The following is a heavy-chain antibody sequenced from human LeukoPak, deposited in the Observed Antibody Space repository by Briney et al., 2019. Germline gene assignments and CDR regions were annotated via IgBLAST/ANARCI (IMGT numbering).Heavy chain of an antibody. V-gene: IGHV3-21*01. J-gene: IGHJ3*01. D-gene: IGHD2-21*02. CDR1: GFTFSSYS. CDR3: ARDKTPYCGRDCYAFDV. CDR2: ISSSSSYI. Sequence: GGSLRLSCAASGFTFSSYSMNWVRQAPGKGLEWVSSISSSSSYIYYADSVKGRFTISRDNDKNLLYLQMNSLRVEDTALYYCARDKTPYCGRDCYAFDVWGQGTMVTVSS.